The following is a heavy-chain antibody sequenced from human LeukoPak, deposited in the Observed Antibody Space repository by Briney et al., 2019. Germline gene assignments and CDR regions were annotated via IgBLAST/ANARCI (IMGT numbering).Heavy chain of an antibody. CDR3: ARAQRYYDILTGYSYQHWFDP. V-gene: IGHV1-18*01. CDR1: GYTFISYG. J-gene: IGHJ5*02. CDR2: ISAYNGNT. Sequence: ASVKVSCKASGYTFISYGISWVRQAPGQGLEWMGWISAYNGNTNYVQKLQGRVTMTTDTSTSTAYMELRSLRSDDTAVYYCARAQRYYDILTGYSYQHWFDPWGQGTLVTVSS. D-gene: IGHD3-9*01.